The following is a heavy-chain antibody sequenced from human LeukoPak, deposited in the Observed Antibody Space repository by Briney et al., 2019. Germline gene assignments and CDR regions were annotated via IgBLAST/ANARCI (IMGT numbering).Heavy chain of an antibody. CDR3: ARTNDILTGYPRVRYYYYYMDV. CDR2: INHSGST. CDR1: GGSFSGYY. D-gene: IGHD3-9*01. J-gene: IGHJ6*03. Sequence: PSETLSLTCAVYGGSFSGYYWSWIRQPPGKGLEWIGEINHSGSTNYNPSLKSRVTISVDTSKNQFSLKLSSVTAADTAVYYCARTNDILTGYPRVRYYYYYMDVWGKGTTVTISS. V-gene: IGHV4-34*01.